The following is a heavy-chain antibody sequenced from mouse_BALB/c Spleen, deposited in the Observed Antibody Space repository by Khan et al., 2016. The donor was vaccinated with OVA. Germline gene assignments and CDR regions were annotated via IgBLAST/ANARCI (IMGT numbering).Heavy chain of an antibody. CDR2: ISSGGHYT. CDR1: GFTFSSYG. CDR3: ASNITTAKGDYCAMDY. Sequence: EVELVESGGDLVKPGGSLKLSCAASGFTFSSYGMSWVRQTPDKRLEWVATISSGGHYTYFPDSVRGRFTISRDNAKNTLYLQMSSLKSEDTAMYYWASNITTAKGDYCAMDYWGQGTTVTVSS. V-gene: IGHV5-6*01. D-gene: IGHD1-2*01. J-gene: IGHJ4*01.